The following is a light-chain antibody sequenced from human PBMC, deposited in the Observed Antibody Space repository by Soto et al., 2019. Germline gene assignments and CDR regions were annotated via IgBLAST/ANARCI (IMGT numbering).Light chain of an antibody. J-gene: IGLJ2*01. Sequence: QSVLTQPASVSGSPGQSITISCTGTSSDVGSDNLVSWYQQHPGKAPKLMIYEGSKLPSGVSNRFSGSKSGNTASLTISGLQTEDEADYYCCSYAGSSTAIFGGGTKVTVL. V-gene: IGLV2-23*01. CDR1: SSDVGSDNL. CDR2: EGS. CDR3: CSYAGSSTAI.